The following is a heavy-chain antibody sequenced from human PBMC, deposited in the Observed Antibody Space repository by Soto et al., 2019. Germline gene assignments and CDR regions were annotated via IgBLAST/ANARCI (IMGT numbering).Heavy chain of an antibody. D-gene: IGHD5-12*01. CDR1: GGSISSSSYY. J-gene: IGHJ4*02. CDR2: IYYSGST. CDR3: ARRRGYGAHVVFDY. Sequence: PSETLSLTCTVSGGSISSSSYYWGWIRQPPGKGLEWIGSIYYSGSTYYNPSLESRVTISVDTSKNQFSLKLSSVTAADTAVYYCARRRGYGAHVVFDYWGQGTLVTVSS. V-gene: IGHV4-39*01.